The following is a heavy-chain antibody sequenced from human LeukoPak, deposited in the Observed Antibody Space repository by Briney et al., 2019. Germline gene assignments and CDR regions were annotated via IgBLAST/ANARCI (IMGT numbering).Heavy chain of an antibody. Sequence: SVKVSCKASGYTFTGDYLHWVRQAPGQGLEWMGRIIPILGIANYAQKFQGRVTITADKSTSTAYMELSSLRSEDTAVYYCAREGYYDSRARADWFDPWGQGTLVTVSS. D-gene: IGHD3-22*01. J-gene: IGHJ5*02. CDR1: GYTFTGDY. CDR3: AREGYYDSRARADWFDP. CDR2: IIPILGIA. V-gene: IGHV1-69*04.